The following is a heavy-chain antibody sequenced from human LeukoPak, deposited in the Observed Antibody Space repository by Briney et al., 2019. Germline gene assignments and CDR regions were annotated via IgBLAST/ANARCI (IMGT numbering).Heavy chain of an antibody. D-gene: IGHD6-19*01. J-gene: IGHJ6*02. CDR3: ARHRRGWSLYGMDV. CDR1: GGSISSSSYY. V-gene: IGHV4-39*01. Sequence: EPSETLSLTCTVSGGSISSSSYYWGWIRQPPGKGLEWIGSIYYSGSTYYNPSLKSRVTISVDTSKNQFSLKLSSVTAADTAVYYCARHRRGWSLYGMDVWGQGTTVTVSS. CDR2: IYYSGST.